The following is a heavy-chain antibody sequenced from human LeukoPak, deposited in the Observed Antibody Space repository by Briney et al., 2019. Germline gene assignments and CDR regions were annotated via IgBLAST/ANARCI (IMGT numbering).Heavy chain of an antibody. J-gene: IGHJ3*02. CDR2: MNPNSGNT. Sequence: ASVKVSCKASGYTFTSYDINWVRQATGQGLEWMGWMNPNSGNTGYAQKFQGRVTITRNTSISTAYMELSSLRSEDTAVYYCARGNVLLFGDAFDIWGRGTMVTVSS. D-gene: IGHD3-10*01. CDR3: ARGNVLLFGDAFDI. V-gene: IGHV1-8*03. CDR1: GYTFTSYD.